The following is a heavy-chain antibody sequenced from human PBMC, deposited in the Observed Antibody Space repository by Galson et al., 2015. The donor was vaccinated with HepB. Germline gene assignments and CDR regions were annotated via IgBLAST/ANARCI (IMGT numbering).Heavy chain of an antibody. V-gene: IGHV4-61*02. D-gene: IGHD2-2*01. CDR2: IYTSGST. CDR3: ARALVVPAASSGYYYYYMDV. Sequence: LSLTCTVSGGSISSGSYYWSWIRQPAGKGLEWIGRIYTSGSTNYNPSLKSRVTMSVDTSKNQFSLELSSVTAADTAVYYCARALVVPAASSGYYYYYMDVWGKGTTVTVSS. J-gene: IGHJ6*03. CDR1: GGSISSGSYY.